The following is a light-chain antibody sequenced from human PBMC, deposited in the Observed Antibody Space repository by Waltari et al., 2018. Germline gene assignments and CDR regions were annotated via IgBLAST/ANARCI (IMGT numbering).Light chain of an antibody. CDR1: QSVGKF. CDR3: QQRSDWPPSIT. CDR2: DAS. Sequence: EVVFIQSPVTLSLSPGARATLSCRARQSVGKFLAWYQKIPGQAPRLLIYDASNRATGIPVTFSGSGSGTDFTLTISSVQPEDFALYFCQQRSDWPPSITFGQGTRLEI. V-gene: IGKV3-11*01. J-gene: IGKJ5*01.